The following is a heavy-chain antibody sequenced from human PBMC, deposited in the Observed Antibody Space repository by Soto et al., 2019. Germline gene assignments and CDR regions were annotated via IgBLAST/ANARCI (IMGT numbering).Heavy chain of an antibody. D-gene: IGHD6-13*01. J-gene: IGHJ4*02. Sequence: QVQLVESGGGVVQPGRSLRLSCAASEFTFSSYAMHWVRQAPGKGLEWVAVISYDGSNKYYADSVKGRFTISRDNSKNPLYLQMNSLRAEDTAVYYCARDQSSSSFDYWGQGTLVTVSS. CDR2: ISYDGSNK. CDR1: EFTFSSYA. V-gene: IGHV3-30-3*01. CDR3: ARDQSSSSFDY.